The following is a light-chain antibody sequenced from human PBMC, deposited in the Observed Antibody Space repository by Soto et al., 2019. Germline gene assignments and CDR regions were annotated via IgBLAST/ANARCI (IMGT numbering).Light chain of an antibody. CDR1: QSVTSSY. J-gene: IGKJ1*01. V-gene: IGKV3-20*01. Sequence: EIVLTQSPGTLSLSPGERATLSCRASQSVTSSYLAWYHQKPGQAPRLLIYDASNRATGIPDRFSGSGSGTDFTLTISRLEPEDFAVYYCQQCGSSPRTFGQGTKVEIK. CDR2: DAS. CDR3: QQCGSSPRT.